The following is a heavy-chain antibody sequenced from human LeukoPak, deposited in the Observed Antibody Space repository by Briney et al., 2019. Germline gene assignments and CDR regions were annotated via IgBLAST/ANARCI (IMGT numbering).Heavy chain of an antibody. CDR3: ARDVESPETYCSSTSCGDY. D-gene: IGHD2-2*01. J-gene: IGHJ4*02. V-gene: IGHV3-21*01. Sequence: GGSLRLSCAASGFTFSSYSMNWVRQAPGKGLEWVSSISSSSSYIYYADSVKGRFTISRDNAKNSLYLQMNSLRAEDTAVYYCARDVESPETYCSSTSCGDYWGQGTLATVSS. CDR1: GFTFSSYS. CDR2: ISSSSSYI.